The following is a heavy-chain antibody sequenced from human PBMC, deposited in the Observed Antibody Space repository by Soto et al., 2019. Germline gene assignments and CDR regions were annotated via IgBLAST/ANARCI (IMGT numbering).Heavy chain of an antibody. CDR1: GGSISSGGYY. CDR2: IYYSGST. Sequence: QVQLQESGPGLVKPSQTLSLTCTVSGGSISSGGYYWSWIRQHPGKGLGWIGYIYYSGSTYYNPSLKSRVTISVDTSQNQFSLKLSSVTAADTAVYYCARDRGRGISYYYYGMDVWGQGTTVTVSS. V-gene: IGHV4-31*03. CDR3: ARDRGRGISYYYYGMDV. D-gene: IGHD3-10*01. J-gene: IGHJ6*02.